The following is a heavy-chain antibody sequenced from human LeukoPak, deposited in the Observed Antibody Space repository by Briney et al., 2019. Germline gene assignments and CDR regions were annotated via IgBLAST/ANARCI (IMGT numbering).Heavy chain of an antibody. J-gene: IGHJ5*02. D-gene: IGHD1-26*01. V-gene: IGHV4-31*03. CDR3: AREKGGGLLHSNWFDP. CDR2: IYYSGST. CDR1: GGSISSGGYY. Sequence: PSETLSLTCTVSGGSISSGGYYWSWIRQHPGKGLEWIGYIYYSGSTYYNPSLKSRVTISVDTSKNQFSLKLSSVTAADTAVYYCAREKGGGLLHSNWFDPWGQGTLVTVSS.